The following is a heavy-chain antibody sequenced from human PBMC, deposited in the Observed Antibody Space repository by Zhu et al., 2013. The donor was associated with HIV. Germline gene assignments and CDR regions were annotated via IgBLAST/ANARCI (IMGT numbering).Heavy chain of an antibody. D-gene: IGHD3-22*01. J-gene: IGHJ3*02. V-gene: IGHV5-51*01. CDR1: GYSFTSYW. CDR2: IYPGDSDT. Sequence: EVQLVQSGAEVKKPGESLKISCKGSGYSFTSYWIGWVRQMPGKGLEWMGIIYPGDSDTRYSPSFQGQVTISADKSISTAYLQWSSLKASDTAMYYCARHPCSGPRCGPYYYDSSGYYQTPDNAFDIWGQGTMVTVSS. CDR3: ARHPCSGPRCGPYYYDSSGYYQTPDNAFDI.